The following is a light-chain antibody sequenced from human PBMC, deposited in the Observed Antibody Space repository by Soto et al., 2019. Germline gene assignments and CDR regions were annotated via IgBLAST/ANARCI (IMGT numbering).Light chain of an antibody. J-gene: IGLJ1*01. CDR3: CSYAGSSTPYV. Sequence: QSVLTQPASVSGSPGQSLTISCTGTSSDVGSYNLVSWYQQHPGKAPKLMIYEVSQRPSGLSYRFSGSKSGNTASLTISRLQAEDEADYYCCSYAGSSTPYVFGTGTKVTVL. V-gene: IGLV2-23*02. CDR2: EVS. CDR1: SSDVGSYNL.